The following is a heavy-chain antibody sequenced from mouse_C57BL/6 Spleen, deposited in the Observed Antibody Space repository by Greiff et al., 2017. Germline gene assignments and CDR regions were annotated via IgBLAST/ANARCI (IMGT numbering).Heavy chain of an antibody. Sequence: QVQLQQPGAELVKPGASVKTSCKASGYTFTSYWITWVKQRPGQGLEWIGDIYPGSGSTNYNEKFKSKATLTVDTSSSTAYMQLSSLTSEDSAVYYCAREDYDYDRAWFAYWGQGTLVTVSA. J-gene: IGHJ3*01. CDR2: IYPGSGST. D-gene: IGHD2-4*01. CDR3: AREDYDYDRAWFAY. CDR1: GYTFTSYW. V-gene: IGHV1-55*01.